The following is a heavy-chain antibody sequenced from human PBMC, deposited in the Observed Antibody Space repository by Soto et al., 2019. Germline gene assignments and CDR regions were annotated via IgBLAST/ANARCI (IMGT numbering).Heavy chain of an antibody. Sequence: TSETLSLTCAVSGGSISSGGYSWSWIRQPPGKGLEWIGYIYHSGSTYYNPSLKSRVTISVDRSKNQFSLKLSSVTAADTAVYYCARAGYYDSTGMGFGFDYWGQGTLVTISS. J-gene: IGHJ4*02. V-gene: IGHV4-30-2*01. CDR2: IYHSGST. D-gene: IGHD3-22*01. CDR1: GGSISSGGYS. CDR3: ARAGYYDSTGMGFGFDY.